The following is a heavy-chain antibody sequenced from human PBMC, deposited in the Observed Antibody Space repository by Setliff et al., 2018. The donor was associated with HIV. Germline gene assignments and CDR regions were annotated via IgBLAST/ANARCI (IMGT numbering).Heavy chain of an antibody. CDR1: GFTLADYA. D-gene: IGHD3-3*01. Sequence: GGSLRLSCTASGFTLADYALSWVRQAPGKGLECVGFIRNIAYGESIEYAASVKDRFTFSRDDSKSIAYLQVSSLKTEDTAIYYCTTNFYNFWSGYYDYFDFWGQGALVTVSS. CDR3: TTNFYNFWSGYYDYFDF. CDR2: IRNIAYGESI. V-gene: IGHV3-49*04. J-gene: IGHJ4*02.